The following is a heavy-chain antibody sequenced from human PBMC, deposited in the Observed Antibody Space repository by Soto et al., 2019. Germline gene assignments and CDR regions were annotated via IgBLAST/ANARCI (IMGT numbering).Heavy chain of an antibody. CDR3: ARRGPGTYFDY. V-gene: IGHV3-23*01. CDR2: ISGSGDST. CDR1: GCTFSSYA. J-gene: IGHJ4*02. D-gene: IGHD6-13*01. Sequence: GGSLRLSCAASGCTFSSYAMNWFRQAPGKGLEWVSVISGSGDSTYYADSVKGRFTISRDNSKNTLYLQMNSLRTEDTAVYYCARRGPGTYFDYWGQGTLVTVSS.